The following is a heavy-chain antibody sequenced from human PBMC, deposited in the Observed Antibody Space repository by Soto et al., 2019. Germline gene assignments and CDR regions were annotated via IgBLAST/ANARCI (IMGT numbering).Heavy chain of an antibody. CDR3: AADPYFTASQGAGYYYYGMDF. D-gene: IGHD6-13*01. CDR2: MNPNSGNT. J-gene: IGHJ6*02. CDR1: GYTFTSYD. Sequence: ASVKVSCKASGYTFTSYDINWVRQATGQGLEWMGWMNPNSGNTGYAQKFQGRVTMTRNTSISTAYMELSSLTSDDAAVYYCAADPYFTASQGAGYYYYGMDFWGQGTTVTVSS. V-gene: IGHV1-8*01.